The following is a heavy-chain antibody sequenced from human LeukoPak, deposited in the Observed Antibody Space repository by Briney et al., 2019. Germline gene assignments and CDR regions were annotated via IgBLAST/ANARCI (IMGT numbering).Heavy chain of an antibody. D-gene: IGHD3-9*01. CDR3: ARDKGVRYFDWSPDFDY. V-gene: IGHV1-18*01. CDR1: DYTFTSYG. CDR2: ISAYNGDT. J-gene: IGHJ4*02. Sequence: GASVKVSCKASDYTFTSYGISWVRQAPGQGLEWMGWISAYNGDTYYAQKLQGRVTMTTDTSTSTAYMELRSLRSDDTAVYYCARDKGVRYFDWSPDFDYWGQGTLVTVSS.